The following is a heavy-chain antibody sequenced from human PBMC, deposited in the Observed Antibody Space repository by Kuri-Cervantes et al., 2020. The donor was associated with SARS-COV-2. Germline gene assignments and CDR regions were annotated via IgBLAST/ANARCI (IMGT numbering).Heavy chain of an antibody. V-gene: IGHV1-3*01. Sequence: ASVKVSCKASGYTFTSYAMHWVRQAPGQRLEWMGWVNAGNGNTKYSQKFQGRVTITRDTSASTAYMELRSLRSDDTAVYYCARDLAIAVAGILDPWGQGTLVTVSS. CDR2: VNAGNGNT. J-gene: IGHJ5*02. CDR3: ARDLAIAVAGILDP. CDR1: GYTFTSYA. D-gene: IGHD6-19*01.